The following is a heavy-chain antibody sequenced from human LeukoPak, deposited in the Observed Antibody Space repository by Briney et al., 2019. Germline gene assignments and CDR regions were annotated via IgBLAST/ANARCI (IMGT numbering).Heavy chain of an antibody. Sequence: GGSLRLSCAASGFTFSSYGMHWVRQAPGKGLEWVAFIRYDGSNKHYADSVKGRFTISRDNSKNTLYLQMNSLRAEDTAVYYCAKSFGIAAAGIDYWGQGTLVTVSS. CDR1: GFTFSSYG. CDR3: AKSFGIAAAGIDY. J-gene: IGHJ4*02. CDR2: IRYDGSNK. D-gene: IGHD6-13*01. V-gene: IGHV3-30*02.